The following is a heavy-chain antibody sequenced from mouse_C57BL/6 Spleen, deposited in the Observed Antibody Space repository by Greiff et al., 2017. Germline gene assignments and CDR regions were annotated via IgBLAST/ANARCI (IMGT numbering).Heavy chain of an antibody. V-gene: IGHV3-6*01. CDR2: ISYDGSN. Sequence: EVKLQESGPGLVKPSQSLSLTCSVTGYSITSGYYWNWIRQFPGNKLEWMGYISYDGSNNYNPSLKNRISITRDTSKNQFFLKLNSVTTEDTATYYCARDQGGYYADDYWGQGTTLTVSS. CDR1: GYSITSGYY. CDR3: ARDQGGYYADDY. D-gene: IGHD2-3*01. J-gene: IGHJ2*01.